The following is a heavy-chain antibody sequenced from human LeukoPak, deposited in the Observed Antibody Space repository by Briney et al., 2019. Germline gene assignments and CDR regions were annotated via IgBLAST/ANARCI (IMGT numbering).Heavy chain of an antibody. V-gene: IGHV4-31*03. Sequence: PSETLSLTCTVSGGSISTGGYYWNWIRQHPGKGLEWIGFIYHSGSTSYNPSLKSRLSMSVDTSKNQSSLKLNSVTAADTAVYYCARGRFYGFSGDSWGQGTLVTVSS. D-gene: IGHD2/OR15-2a*01. CDR3: ARGRFYGFSGDS. J-gene: IGHJ4*02. CDR1: GGSISTGGYY. CDR2: IYHSGST.